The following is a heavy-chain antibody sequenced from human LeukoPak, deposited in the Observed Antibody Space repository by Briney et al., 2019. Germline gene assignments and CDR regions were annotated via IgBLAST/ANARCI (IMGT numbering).Heavy chain of an antibody. Sequence: SETLSLTCTVSGGSITSEGYHWGWIRPHPGKGLEWIGYISYSGTPYYNPSLKSRVAILIDTSTNQFSLRLNSVTAADTAVYYCARRAPWLVSGCFDYWGQGALVTVSS. V-gene: IGHV4-31*03. CDR1: GGSITSEGYH. CDR3: ARRAPWLVSGCFDY. CDR2: ISYSGTP. D-gene: IGHD6-19*01. J-gene: IGHJ4*02.